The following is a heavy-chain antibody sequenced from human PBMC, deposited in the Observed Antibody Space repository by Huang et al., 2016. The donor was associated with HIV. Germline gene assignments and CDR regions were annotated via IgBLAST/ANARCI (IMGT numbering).Heavy chain of an antibody. D-gene: IGHD2-15*01. Sequence: EVQLVESGGGLVQPGTSLRLSCAASGLTFGEFNMNWVRQAPGKGIEWISYISSSSNSKRYADSVKGRFTSSRDNARNSLYLQLKSLRVEDTAVYYCARESCSGGTCYLFDFWGQGVLVTVSS. CDR2: ISSSSNSK. V-gene: IGHV3-48*04. CDR1: GLTFGEFN. CDR3: ARESCSGGTCYLFDF. J-gene: IGHJ4*02.